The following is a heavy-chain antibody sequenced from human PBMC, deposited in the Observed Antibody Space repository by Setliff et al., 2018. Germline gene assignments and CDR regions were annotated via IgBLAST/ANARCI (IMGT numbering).Heavy chain of an antibody. Sequence: VASVKVSCKASGYTFTGYYMHWVRQAPGQGLEWMGWINPNSGGTNYAQKFQGWVTMTRDTSISTAYMELSRLRSDDTAVYYCARGGYSGSYDFDYWGQGTLVTVSS. CDR1: GYTFTGYY. CDR2: INPNSGGT. D-gene: IGHD1-26*01. J-gene: IGHJ4*02. V-gene: IGHV1-2*04. CDR3: ARGGYSGSYDFDY.